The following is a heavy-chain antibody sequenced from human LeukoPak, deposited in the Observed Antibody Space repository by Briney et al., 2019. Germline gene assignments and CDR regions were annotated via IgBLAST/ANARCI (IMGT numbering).Heavy chain of an antibody. CDR2: IYYSGST. Sequence: SETLSLTCTVSGGSISSYYWSWIRQPPGKGLEYIGYIYYSGSTNYNPSLKSRVTISVDTSKNQFSLKLSSVTAAGTAVYYCARQGSGSGKLDYWGQGTLVTVSP. CDR3: ARQGSGSGKLDY. CDR1: GGSISSYY. D-gene: IGHD3-10*01. V-gene: IGHV4-59*08. J-gene: IGHJ4*02.